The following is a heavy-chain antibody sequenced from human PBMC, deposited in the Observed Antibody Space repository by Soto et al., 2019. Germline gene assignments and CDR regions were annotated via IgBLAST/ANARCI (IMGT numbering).Heavy chain of an antibody. D-gene: IGHD2-2*01. V-gene: IGHV3-33*01. CDR3: ARGGDIVVVPAGNWFDP. CDR1: GFTFSSYG. Sequence: QVQLVESGGGVVQPGRSMRLSCAASGFTFSSYGMHWVRQALGKGLEWVAVIWYDGSNKYYADSVKGRFTISRDNSKNTLYLQMYSLRAEDTAVYYCARGGDIVVVPAGNWFDPWGQGTLVTVFS. CDR2: IWYDGSNK. J-gene: IGHJ5*02.